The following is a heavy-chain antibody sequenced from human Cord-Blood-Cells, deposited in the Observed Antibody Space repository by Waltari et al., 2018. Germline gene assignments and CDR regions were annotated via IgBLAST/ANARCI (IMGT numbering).Heavy chain of an antibody. CDR2: IYPGDSDT. J-gene: IGHJ2*01. V-gene: IGHV5-51*01. Sequence: EVQLVQSGAEVKKPGESLKISCTGSGYSFTSYWIRWVRQMPGKGREWMGIIYPGDSDTRYSPSFQGQVTISADKSISTAYLQWSSLKASDTAMYYCARRGIGPYSSSYWYFDLWGRGTLVTVSS. CDR3: ARRGIGPYSSSYWYFDL. D-gene: IGHD6-13*01. CDR1: GYSFTSYW.